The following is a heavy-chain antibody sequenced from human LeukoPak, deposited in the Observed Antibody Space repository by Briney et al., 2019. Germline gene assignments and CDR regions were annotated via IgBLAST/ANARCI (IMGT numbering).Heavy chain of an antibody. D-gene: IGHD1-26*01. J-gene: IGHJ4*02. V-gene: IGHV4-4*07. CDR3: ARARGGSGSYGHFDS. Sequence: KPSETLSLTRTVSGDSISGYYWTWIRQPAGKGLAWIGRVYPSGSTNYNHSHKKRHTISVDTSNNHFSLNMSSLTAADAAMYYCARARGGSGSYGHFDSWGQGTLATVSS. CDR2: VYPSGST. CDR1: GDSISGYY.